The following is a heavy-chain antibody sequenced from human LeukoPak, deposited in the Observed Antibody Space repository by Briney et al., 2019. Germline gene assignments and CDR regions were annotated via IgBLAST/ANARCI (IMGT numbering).Heavy chain of an antibody. Sequence: GSLRLSCAASRFTVSSNYMSWVRQAPGKGLEWIGGIYYSGSTYYNPSLKSRVTISVDTSKNQFSLKLSSVTAADTAVYYCARARLPVGDYYDSSGYLDYWGQGTLVTVSS. J-gene: IGHJ4*02. V-gene: IGHV4-39*07. D-gene: IGHD3-22*01. CDR2: IYYSGST. CDR1: RFTVSSNY. CDR3: ARARLPVGDYYDSSGYLDY.